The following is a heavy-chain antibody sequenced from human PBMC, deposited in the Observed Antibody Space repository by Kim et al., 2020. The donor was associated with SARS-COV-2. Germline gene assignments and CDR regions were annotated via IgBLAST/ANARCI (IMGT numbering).Heavy chain of an antibody. D-gene: IGHD1-7*01. CDR3: TRAGTTVGYYGMDV. J-gene: IGHJ6*02. CDR1: GFTFGDCA. CDR2: IRSKVYGGTT. Sequence: GGSLRLSCTASGFTFGDCAMSWVRQAPGKGLEWVGFIRSKVYGGTTEYAASVRGSFTISRDDSKSIAYLQMNSLKTEDTAVYFCTRAGTTVGYYGMDVWGQGTTVTVSS. V-gene: IGHV3-49*04.